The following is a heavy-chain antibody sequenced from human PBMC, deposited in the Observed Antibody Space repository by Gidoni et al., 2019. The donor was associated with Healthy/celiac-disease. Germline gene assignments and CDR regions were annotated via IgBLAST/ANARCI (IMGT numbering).Heavy chain of an antibody. CDR3: AKGRGYYYYYGMDV. CDR1: RFTFDDYA. J-gene: IGHJ6*02. CDR2: ISWNSGSI. V-gene: IGHV3-9*01. D-gene: IGHD3-10*01. Sequence: EVQLVESGGGLVQPGRSLRLSCSASRFTFDDYAMHWVRQAPGKGLEWVSGISWNSGSIGYADSVKGRFTISRDNAKNSLYLQMNSLRAEDTALYYCAKGRGYYYYYGMDVWGQGTTVTVSS.